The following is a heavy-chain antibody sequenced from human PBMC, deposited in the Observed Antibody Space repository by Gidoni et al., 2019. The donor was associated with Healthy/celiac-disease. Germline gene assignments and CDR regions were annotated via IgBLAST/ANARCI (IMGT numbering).Heavy chain of an antibody. V-gene: IGHV4-61*02. CDR3: ARVPYSSSSILYPYGMDV. CDR1: GGSISNGSYY. D-gene: IGHD6-6*01. CDR2: IYTSGST. J-gene: IGHJ6*02. Sequence: QVQLQESGPGLVKPSQTLSLTCTVSGGSISNGSYYWSWIRQPAGKGLEWIGRIYTSGSTNYNPSLKSRVTISVDTSKNQFSLKLSSVTAADTAVYYCARVPYSSSSILYPYGMDVWGQGTTVTVSS.